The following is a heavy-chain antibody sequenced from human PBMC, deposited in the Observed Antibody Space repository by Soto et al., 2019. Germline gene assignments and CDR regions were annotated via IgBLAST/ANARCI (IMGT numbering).Heavy chain of an antibody. J-gene: IGHJ4*02. D-gene: IGHD3-22*01. CDR1: GFTFSSYA. CDR3: ARAKFPYDSSGRYLAY. CDR2: LSYDGTTK. Sequence: QVQLVESGGGVVQPGRSLRLSCAASGFTFSSYAVHWVRQAPGKGLEWVALLSYDGTTKYYADSVKGRFAISRDNSKSTLYLQMNSLRNEDAAVYYCARAKFPYDSSGRYLAYWGQGTLVTVFS. V-gene: IGHV3-30*09.